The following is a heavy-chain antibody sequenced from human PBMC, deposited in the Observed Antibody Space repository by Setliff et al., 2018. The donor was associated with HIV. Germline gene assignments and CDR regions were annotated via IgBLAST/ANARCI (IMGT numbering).Heavy chain of an antibody. CDR3: AREGVGYNPFYYYCMDV. J-gene: IGHJ6*02. D-gene: IGHD5-12*01. V-gene: IGHV4-31*03. Sequence: PSETLSLTCTVSGGSISSGGYYWSWIRQHPGKGLEWIGHIYYTEITYYNPSLRSRLTISLDTSKNQFSLKLRSVTAADTAVYFCAREGVGYNPFYYYCMDVWGQGTTVTVSS. CDR1: GGSISSGGYY. CDR2: IYYTEIT.